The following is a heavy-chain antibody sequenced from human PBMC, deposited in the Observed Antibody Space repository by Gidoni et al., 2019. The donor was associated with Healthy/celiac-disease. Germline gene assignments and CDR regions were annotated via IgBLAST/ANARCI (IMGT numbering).Heavy chain of an antibody. CDR2: IRSKAYGVTT. CDR3: TREGEMATIRPYFDY. V-gene: IGHV3-49*03. CDR1: GFTLGDYA. D-gene: IGHD5-12*01. Sequence: EVQLVESGGGLVQPGRSLRLSCTASGFTLGDYAMGWFRQAPGKGLEWVGFIRSKAYGVTTEYAASVKGRFTISRDDSKSIAYLQMNSLKTEDTAVYYCTREGEMATIRPYFDYWGQGTLVTVSS. J-gene: IGHJ4*02.